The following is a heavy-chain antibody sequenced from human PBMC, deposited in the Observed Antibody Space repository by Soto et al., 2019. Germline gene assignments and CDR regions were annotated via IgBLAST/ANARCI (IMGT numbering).Heavy chain of an antibody. Sequence: PXGSLRLSFSASGFTFRSLAMNWVRQAPGKGLEWVSTISSNSAYIYYTDALRGRFTISRDNAKNSLHLQMNSLRAEDTAVYYCTRDASRDSSARGWFEPWGQGTLVTVS. J-gene: IGHJ5*02. CDR1: GFTFRSLA. V-gene: IGHV3-21*01. CDR2: ISSNSAYI. CDR3: TRDASRDSSARGWFEP. D-gene: IGHD6-13*01.